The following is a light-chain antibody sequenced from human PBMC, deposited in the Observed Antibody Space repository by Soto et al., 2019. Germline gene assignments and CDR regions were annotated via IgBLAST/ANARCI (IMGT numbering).Light chain of an antibody. CDR3: QQYNGYWT. J-gene: IGKJ1*01. CDR1: QSISDS. CDR2: EAS. Sequence: DIQMTQSPSTLSASVGDRVTITCRASQSISDSLAWYQQKPGKAPKLLIYEASSLKSGVPSRFSGSRSGTEDTLTISSLQPDDLATYYCQQYNGYWTFGQGTKGDIK. V-gene: IGKV1-5*03.